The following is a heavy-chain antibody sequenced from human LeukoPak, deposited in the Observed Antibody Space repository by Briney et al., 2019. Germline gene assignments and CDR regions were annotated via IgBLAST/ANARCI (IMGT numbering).Heavy chain of an antibody. D-gene: IGHD2-2*01. CDR3: ARAYCSSTSCYLSYGMDV. Sequence: SQTLSLTCAISRDSVSSNSAAWNWIRQSPSRGLEWLGRTYYRSKWYNDYAVSVKSRITINPDTSKNQFSLQLNSVTPEDTAVYYCARAYCSSTSCYLSYGMDVWGQGTTVTVSS. V-gene: IGHV6-1*01. CDR2: TYYRSKWYN. CDR1: RDSVSSNSAA. J-gene: IGHJ6*02.